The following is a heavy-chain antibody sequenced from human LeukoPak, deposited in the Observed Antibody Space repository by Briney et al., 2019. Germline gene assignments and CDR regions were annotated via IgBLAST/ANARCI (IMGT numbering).Heavy chain of an antibody. J-gene: IGHJ4*02. CDR1: GLTFSSYS. CDR2: ISSSSSYI. D-gene: IGHD5-18*01. V-gene: IGHV3-21*01. Sequence: GGSLRLSCAASGLTFSSYSMNWVRQAPGKGLEWVSSISSSSSYIYYADSVKVRFTISRDNAKNSLYLQMNSLRAEDRAVYYCARDRRGTAMAIDYWGQGTLVTVSS. CDR3: ARDRRGTAMAIDY.